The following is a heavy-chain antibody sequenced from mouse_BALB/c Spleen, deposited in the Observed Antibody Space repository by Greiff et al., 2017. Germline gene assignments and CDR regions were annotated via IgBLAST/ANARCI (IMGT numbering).Heavy chain of an antibody. J-gene: IGHJ1*01. CDR2: ISYSGST. CDR3: ARSGHYYGYDWYFDV. V-gene: IGHV3-2*02. D-gene: IGHD1-2*01. CDR1: GYSITSDYA. Sequence: EVMLVESGPGLVKPSQSLSLTCTVTGYSITSDYAWNWIRQFPGNKLEWMGYISYSGSTSYNPSLKSRISITRDTSKNQFFLQLNSVTTEDTATYYCARSGHYYGYDWYFDVWGAGTTVTVSS.